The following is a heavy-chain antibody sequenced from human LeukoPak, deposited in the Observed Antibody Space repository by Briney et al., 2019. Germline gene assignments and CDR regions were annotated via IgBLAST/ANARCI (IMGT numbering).Heavy chain of an antibody. Sequence: TGGSLRLSCAVSGFTLSDHYMDWGRQAPGKGLGCVGRTRDKTKSYTTNYAASVKGRFIISRDDSKNTVYLQMSSLRTEDTAVYYCVRLTFGSHYHFDFWGQGALVTVSS. J-gene: IGHJ4*02. D-gene: IGHD3-10*01. V-gene: IGHV3-72*01. CDR1: GFTLSDHY. CDR3: VRLTFGSHYHFDF. CDR2: TRDKTKSYTT.